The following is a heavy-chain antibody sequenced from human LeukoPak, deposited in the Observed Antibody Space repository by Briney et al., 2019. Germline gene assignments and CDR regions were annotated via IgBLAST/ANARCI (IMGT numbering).Heavy chain of an antibody. V-gene: IGHV3-23*01. CDR2: LNGDNT. CDR1: GFTFSNFA. CDR3: ARVRRYYYDSSGYSNAFDI. D-gene: IGHD3-22*01. Sequence: GGSLRLSCAASGFTFSNFAMSWIRQAPGKGLEWVSALNGDNTYYADSVKGRFTISRDNSKNTLYLQMNSLRAEDTAVYYCARVRRYYYDSSGYSNAFDIWGQGTMVTVSS. J-gene: IGHJ3*02.